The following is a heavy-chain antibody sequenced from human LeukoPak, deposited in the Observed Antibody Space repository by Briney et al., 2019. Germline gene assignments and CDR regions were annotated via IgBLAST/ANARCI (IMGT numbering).Heavy chain of an antibody. J-gene: IGHJ6*02. D-gene: IGHD3-10*01. Sequence: SETLSLTCAVYGGSFSGYYWSWIRQPPGKGLEWIGEINHSGSTNYNPSLKSRVTISVDTSKNQFSLHLSSVTAADTAVYYCARGGIWFGDLSINYGMDVWGQGTTVTVSS. CDR2: INHSGST. V-gene: IGHV4-34*01. CDR3: ARGGIWFGDLSINYGMDV. CDR1: GGSFSGYY.